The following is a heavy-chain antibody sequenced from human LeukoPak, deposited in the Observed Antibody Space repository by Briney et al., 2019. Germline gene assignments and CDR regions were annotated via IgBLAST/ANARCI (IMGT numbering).Heavy chain of an antibody. V-gene: IGHV4-39*01. CDR2: IYYSGST. CDR3: ARHIGYGKDY. J-gene: IGHJ4*02. Sequence: SATLSLTCTVSGGSISSSSYYWGWIRQPPGKGREWIGSIYYSGSTYYSPSLKSRVTISVDTSKNQFSLKLSSVTAVDTAVYYCARHIGYGKDYWGQGTLVTVSS. D-gene: IGHD5-12*01. CDR1: GGSISSSSYY.